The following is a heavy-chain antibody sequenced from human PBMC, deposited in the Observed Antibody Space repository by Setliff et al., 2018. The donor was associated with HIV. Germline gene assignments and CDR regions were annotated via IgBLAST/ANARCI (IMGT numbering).Heavy chain of an antibody. CDR1: EYMILAYK. Sequence: KVSCKATEYMILAYKMNWVRQAPGQGLEWIGRISPNNGAAEYAPKFQGRVIMTLDTSISTAYLEIPRLTSDDAAVYYCARPRVFDSFDVWGQGTMVTVSS. CDR2: ISPNNGAA. CDR3: ARPRVFDSFDV. J-gene: IGHJ3*01. V-gene: IGHV1-2*06.